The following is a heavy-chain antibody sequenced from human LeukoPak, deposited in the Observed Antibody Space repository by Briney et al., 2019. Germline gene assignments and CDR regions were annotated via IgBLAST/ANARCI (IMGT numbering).Heavy chain of an antibody. CDR1: GYTFTGYY. CDR2: INPNSGGT. J-gene: IGHJ4*02. V-gene: IGHV1-2*02. D-gene: IGHD4-17*01. CDR3: ARLRAGGFHDYGDYYYFDY. Sequence: ASVKVSCKASGYTFTGYYMHWVRQAPGQGLEWMGWINPNSGGTNYAQKFQGRVTMTRDKSISTAYLQWSSLKASDTAMYYCARLRAGGFHDYGDYYYFDYWGQGTLVTVPS.